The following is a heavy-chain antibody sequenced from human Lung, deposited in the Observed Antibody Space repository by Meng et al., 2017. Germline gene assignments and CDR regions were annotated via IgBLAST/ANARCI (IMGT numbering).Heavy chain of an antibody. CDR1: GGSFSDYY. D-gene: IGHD4-11*01. CDR3: ARGPTTMAHDFDY. J-gene: IGHJ4*02. V-gene: IGHV4-34*01. Sequence: QVQLQQWGAGLLNPSGTLSLTCVGSGGSFSDYYWSWIRQPPGKGLEWIGEINHSGSTNYNPSLESRATISVDTSQNNLSLKLSSVTAADSAVYYCARGPTTMAHDFDYWGQGTLVTVSS. CDR2: INHSGST.